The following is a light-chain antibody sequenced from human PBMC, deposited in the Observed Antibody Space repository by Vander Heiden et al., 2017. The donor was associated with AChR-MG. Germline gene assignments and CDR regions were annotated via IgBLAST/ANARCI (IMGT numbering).Light chain of an antibody. CDR2: DVS. CDR3: TAYTSSSSCV. CDR1: SSDVGGYNY. Sequence: QSALTHPASLSGSPGPWVTNARRGTSSDVGGYNYVDCYQQHRGNATKLMIYDVSKRPSGGSNRFSGSKAGNTASLTISGRQAEEEADYYFTAYTSSSSCVFGSGTKFTVL. J-gene: IGLJ1*01. V-gene: IGLV2-14*01.